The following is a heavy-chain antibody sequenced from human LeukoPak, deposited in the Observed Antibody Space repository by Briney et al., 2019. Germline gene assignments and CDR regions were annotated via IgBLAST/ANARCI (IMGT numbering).Heavy chain of an antibody. CDR1: GGAISNYY. Sequence: SETLSLTCTVSGGAISNYYWSWIRQPPGKRLEWVGYIYYSGSTSYNPPLNSRVTISLDTSKNQFSLNLSSVTAADTAVYYCARGHASTWYPDFWGQGILVTVSS. D-gene: IGHD6-13*01. V-gene: IGHV4-59*08. CDR2: IYYSGST. J-gene: IGHJ4*02. CDR3: ARGHASTWYPDF.